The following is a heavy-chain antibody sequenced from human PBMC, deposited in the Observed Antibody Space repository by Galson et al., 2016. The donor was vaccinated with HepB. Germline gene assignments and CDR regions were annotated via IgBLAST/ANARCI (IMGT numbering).Heavy chain of an antibody. D-gene: IGHD3-10*01. Sequence: SETLSLTCTVSGGSISSSTHFWGWLRQPPGKGMEWIASIYYSGSTYYNPSLKSRVTISGDPSKSQFSLKLTSVTAADTAMYYCASQVRGDIGIRPNWFDPWGQGTLVIVSS. CDR3: ASQVRGDIGIRPNWFDP. J-gene: IGHJ5*02. V-gene: IGHV4-39*01. CDR1: GGSISSSTHF. CDR2: IYYSGST.